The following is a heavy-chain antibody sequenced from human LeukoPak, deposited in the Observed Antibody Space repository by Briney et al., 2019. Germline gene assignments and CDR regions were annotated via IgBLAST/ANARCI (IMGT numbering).Heavy chain of an antibody. J-gene: IGHJ3*02. CDR2: ISAYNGNT. Sequence: ASVKVSCKASGYTFTSYGISWVRQAPGQGLEWMGWISAYNGNTNYAQKLQGRVTMTTDTSTSTAYMELRSLRSDDTAVYYCARDGYCSSTSCYTGDDAFDIWGQGTMVTVSS. D-gene: IGHD2-2*02. CDR1: GYTFTSYG. V-gene: IGHV1-18*01. CDR3: ARDGYCSSTSCYTGDDAFDI.